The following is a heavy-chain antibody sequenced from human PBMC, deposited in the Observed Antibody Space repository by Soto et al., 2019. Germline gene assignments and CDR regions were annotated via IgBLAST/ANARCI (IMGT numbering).Heavy chain of an antibody. CDR1: GGTLGSDA. CDR2: IIPIFGTT. J-gene: IGHJ5*02. CDR3: ARDRTDSGYYTNWLDP. V-gene: IGHV1-69*06. D-gene: IGHD3-22*01. Sequence: SVKVSCKASGGTLGSDAITWVRQAPGQGLEWVGRIIPIFGTTNYAQNLQGRVTISADKSTLTSYMELHSLTSDDTALYYCARDRTDSGYYTNWLDPWGQGTQVTVSS.